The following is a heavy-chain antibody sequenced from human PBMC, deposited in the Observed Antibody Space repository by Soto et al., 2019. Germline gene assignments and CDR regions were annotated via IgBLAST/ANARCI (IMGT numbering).Heavy chain of an antibody. CDR1: GFTCSSYG. Sequence: QVQLVESGGGVVQPGRSLRLSCAASGFTCSSYGMHWVRQAPGKGLEWVAVIWYDGSNKYYADSVKGRFTISRDNSKNTLYLQMNSLRAEDTAVYYCERDGVVVVAATPFPDYWGQGTLVTVSS. CDR2: IWYDGSNK. CDR3: ERDGVVVVAATPFPDY. D-gene: IGHD2-15*01. V-gene: IGHV3-33*01. J-gene: IGHJ4*02.